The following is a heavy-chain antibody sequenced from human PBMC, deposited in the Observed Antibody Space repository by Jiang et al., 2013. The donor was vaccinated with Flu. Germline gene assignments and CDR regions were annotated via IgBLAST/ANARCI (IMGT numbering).Heavy chain of an antibody. CDR1: GFTFSSYA. CDR3: VKGIMSPPAKVSNFHY. J-gene: IGHJ4*02. Sequence: QLLESGGDLVQPGGSLRLSCAASGFTFSSYAMSWVRQAPGKGLEWVSAISGSGGSTYYADSVKGRFTISRDNSKNTLYLQMNSLRAEDTAVYYCVKGIMSPPAKVSNFHYWGQGTLVTVSS. CDR2: ISGSGGST. V-gene: IGHV3-23*01. D-gene: IGHD2-2*01.